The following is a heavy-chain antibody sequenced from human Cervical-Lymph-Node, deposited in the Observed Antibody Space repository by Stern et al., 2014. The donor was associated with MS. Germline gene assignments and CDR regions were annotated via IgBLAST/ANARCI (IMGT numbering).Heavy chain of an antibody. V-gene: IGHV3-72*01. CDR3: ARFSIGPAAGQDARISGRDV. CDR2: TRNKANSYST. CDR1: GFTFSDHY. D-gene: IGHD2-2*01. J-gene: IGHJ6*02. Sequence: EVQLVESGGGLVQPGGSLRLSCAASGFTFSDHYMDWVRQAPGTGLEWVGRTRNKANSYSTEYAASGKCRSPVSRGASKNSRYLQMHSLKPEDAAWYFCARFSIGPAAGQDARISGRDVGAQGTT.